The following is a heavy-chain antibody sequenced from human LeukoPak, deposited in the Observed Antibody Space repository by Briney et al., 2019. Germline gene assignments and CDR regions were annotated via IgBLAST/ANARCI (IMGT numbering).Heavy chain of an antibody. CDR1: SGSFSGYY. J-gene: IGHJ4*02. CDR3: ASLRGSRDY. Sequence: SSETLSLTCAVYSGSFSGYYWSWIRQPPGKGLEWIGEINHSGSTNYNPSLKSRVTISVDTSKNQFSLKLSSVTAADTAVYYCASLRGSRDYWGQGTLVTVSS. V-gene: IGHV4-34*01. CDR2: INHSGST. D-gene: IGHD3-16*01.